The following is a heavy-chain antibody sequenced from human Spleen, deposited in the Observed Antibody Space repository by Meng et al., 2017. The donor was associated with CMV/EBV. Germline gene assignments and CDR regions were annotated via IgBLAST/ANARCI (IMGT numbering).Heavy chain of an antibody. CDR3: ARDRKHYGERGWFDP. V-gene: IGHV4-39*06. D-gene: IGHD4-17*01. CDR2: IYYSGST. CDR1: GGSISSSSYY. Sequence: RLRVQESGPGLVKPSGTLSLTGTVSGGSISSSSYYWGWIRQPPGKGLEWIGSIYYSGSTYYNPSLKSRVTISVDTSKNQFSLKLSSVTAADTAVYYCARDRKHYGERGWFDPWGQGTLVTVSS. J-gene: IGHJ5*02.